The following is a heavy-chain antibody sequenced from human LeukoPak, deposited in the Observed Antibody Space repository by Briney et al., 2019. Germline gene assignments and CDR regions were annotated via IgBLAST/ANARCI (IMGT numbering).Heavy chain of an antibody. D-gene: IGHD1-26*01. CDR1: GFTFSSYW. CDR3: ARDPYRFAFDI. J-gene: IGHJ3*02. V-gene: IGHV3-7*03. CDR2: INVDGTAE. Sequence: PGGSLRLSCAASGFTFSSYWMSWVRQTPGQGLEWVANINVDGTAEYYVDSVKGRLTISRDNAKNSLYLQMNSLRAEDTAVYYCARDPYRFAFDIWGQGTVVLVSS.